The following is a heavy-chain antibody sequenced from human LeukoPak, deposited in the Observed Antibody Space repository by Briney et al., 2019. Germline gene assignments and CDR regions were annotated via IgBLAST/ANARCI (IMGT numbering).Heavy chain of an antibody. CDR2: INPNSGGT. D-gene: IGHD3-9*01. Sequence: ASGKVSCKASGYTFTGYYMHWVRQAPGQGLEWMGWINPNSGGTNYAQKFQGRVTMTRDTSISTAYMELSRLRSDDTAVYYCARAPDYDILTGYYRTYYYMDVWGKGTTVTISS. CDR1: GYTFTGYY. CDR3: ARAPDYDILTGYYRTYYYMDV. J-gene: IGHJ6*03. V-gene: IGHV1-2*02.